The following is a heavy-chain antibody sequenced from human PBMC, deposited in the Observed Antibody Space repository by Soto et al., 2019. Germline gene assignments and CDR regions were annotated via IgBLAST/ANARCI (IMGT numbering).Heavy chain of an antibody. V-gene: IGHV1-3*01. Sequence: KFQGRVTITRDTSASTAYMELSSLRSEDTAVYYCARDGRLDSWGQGTLVTVSS. D-gene: IGHD2-15*01. CDR3: ARDGRLDS. J-gene: IGHJ4*02.